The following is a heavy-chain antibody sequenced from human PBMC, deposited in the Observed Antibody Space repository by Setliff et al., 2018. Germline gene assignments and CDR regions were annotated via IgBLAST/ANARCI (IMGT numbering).Heavy chain of an antibody. Sequence: VKVSCKASGYTFTGYYMHWVRQAPGQGLEWMGWINPNSGGTNYAQKFQGWVTMTRDTSISTAYMELSRLRSDDTAVYYCARGEAMIVEQTDFDYWGQGTLVTVSS. CDR3: ARGEAMIVEQTDFDY. D-gene: IGHD3-22*01. V-gene: IGHV1-2*04. CDR2: INPNSGGT. CDR1: GYTFTGYY. J-gene: IGHJ4*02.